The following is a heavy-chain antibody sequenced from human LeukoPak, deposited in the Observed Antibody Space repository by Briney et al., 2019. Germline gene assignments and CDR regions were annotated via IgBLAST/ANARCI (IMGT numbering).Heavy chain of an antibody. CDR2: ISSSGSTI. CDR3: AREIRGGHVYYFDY. D-gene: IGHD3-3*01. V-gene: IGHV3-48*04. CDR1: GFTFSSYS. J-gene: IGHJ4*02. Sequence: GGSLRLSCAASGFTFSSYSMNWVRQAPGKGLEWVSYISSSGSTIYYGDSVKGRFTISRDNAKNSLYLQMNSLRAEDTAVYYCAREIRGGHVYYFDYWGQGTLATVSS.